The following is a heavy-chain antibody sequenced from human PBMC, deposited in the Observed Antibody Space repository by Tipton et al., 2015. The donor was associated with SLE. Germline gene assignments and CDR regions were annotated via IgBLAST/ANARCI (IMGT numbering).Heavy chain of an antibody. Sequence: TLSLTCSVSNGSISSGYYWNWIRQPPGKGLEWIGYIYHSGSTYYNPSLKSRVTISVDRSKNQFSLKLSSVTAADTAVYYCARDYSLYSSPGRFDPWGQGTLVSVSS. CDR2: IYHSGST. D-gene: IGHD6-13*01. CDR1: NGSISSGYY. V-gene: IGHV4-38-2*02. J-gene: IGHJ5*02. CDR3: ARDYSLYSSPGRFDP.